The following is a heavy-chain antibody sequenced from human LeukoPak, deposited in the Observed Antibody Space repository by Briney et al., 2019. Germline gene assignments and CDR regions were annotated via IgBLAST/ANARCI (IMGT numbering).Heavy chain of an antibody. Sequence: PSETLSLTCTVSIDSISSYYWSWIRQPPGKGLEWIGYIYYSGNTNYNPSLKSRVTISVDTSKNQFSLKLNSVTAADTAVYYCARVRYCSTNRCYDREFDNWGQGTLVTVSS. CDR2: IYYSGNT. CDR3: ARVRYCSTNRCYDREFDN. CDR1: IDSISSYY. J-gene: IGHJ4*02. D-gene: IGHD2-2*01. V-gene: IGHV4-59*01.